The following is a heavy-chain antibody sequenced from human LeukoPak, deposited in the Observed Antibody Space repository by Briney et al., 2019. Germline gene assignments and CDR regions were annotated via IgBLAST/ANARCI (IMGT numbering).Heavy chain of an antibody. J-gene: IGHJ5*02. Sequence: PGGSLRLSCAASGFTFDDYGMSWVRQAPGKGLEWVSGINWKGGSTGYADSVKGRFTISRDNTKNSLYLQMNSLRAEDTALYYCAREYSSGWYSWFDPWGQGTLVTVSS. D-gene: IGHD6-19*01. CDR1: GFTFDDYG. CDR2: INWKGGST. V-gene: IGHV3-20*04. CDR3: AREYSSGWYSWFDP.